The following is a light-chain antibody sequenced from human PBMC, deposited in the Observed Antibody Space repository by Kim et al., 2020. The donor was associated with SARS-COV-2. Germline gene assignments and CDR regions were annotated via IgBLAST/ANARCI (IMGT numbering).Light chain of an antibody. Sequence: LGQTVRITGQGDSLRSDSASWYQQKPGQAPVLVIYGKNNRPSGIPDRFSGSSSGNTASLTITGAQAEDEADYYCNSRDSSGNHQVFGGGTQLTVL. CDR3: NSRDSSGNHQV. J-gene: IGLJ2*01. CDR1: SLRSDS. V-gene: IGLV3-19*01. CDR2: GKN.